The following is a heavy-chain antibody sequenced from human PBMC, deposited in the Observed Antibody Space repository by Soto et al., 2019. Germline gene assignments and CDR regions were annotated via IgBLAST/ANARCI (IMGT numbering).Heavy chain of an antibody. Sequence: QVQLQESGSGLVKPSETLSLTCTVSGGSINSYYWTWIRQPPGKGLEWIGYNYNSASTNYNPSLKSRVTISLDTSKNQFSPKLTSVTAADTAVYYCARDEPYSSGWYDYWGQGILVTVSS. V-gene: IGHV4-59*01. CDR1: GGSINSYY. CDR3: ARDEPYSSGWYDY. J-gene: IGHJ4*02. D-gene: IGHD6-19*01. CDR2: NYNSAST.